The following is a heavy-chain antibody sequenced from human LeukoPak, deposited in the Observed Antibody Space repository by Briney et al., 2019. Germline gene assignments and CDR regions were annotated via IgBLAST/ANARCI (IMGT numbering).Heavy chain of an antibody. V-gene: IGHV3-23*01. CDR3: AKELTTERTPGVDS. CDR1: GFTFSSYS. J-gene: IGHJ4*02. CDR2: ISGSGDTT. D-gene: IGHD4-17*01. Sequence: PGGSLRLSCTASGFTFSSYSMSWVRQGPGTGLEWVSAISGSGDTTFYAGSVKGRFTISRDNSKKTLYLQVNSLRAEDTAVYFCAKELTTERTPGVDSWGQGTLVTVSS.